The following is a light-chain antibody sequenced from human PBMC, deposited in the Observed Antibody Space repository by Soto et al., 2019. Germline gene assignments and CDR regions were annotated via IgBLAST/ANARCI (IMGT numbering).Light chain of an antibody. CDR3: SSYTSSSTPWV. J-gene: IGLJ1*01. CDR1: SSDVGGYNY. Sequence: QSVLTQPTSVSGSPGQSIAISCTGTSSDVGGYNYVSWYQHHPGKAPKLMICDVSDRPSGVSNRISGSKSGDTASLTISGLQAEDEADYYCSSYTSSSTPWVFGTGTKVTVL. CDR2: DVS. V-gene: IGLV2-14*03.